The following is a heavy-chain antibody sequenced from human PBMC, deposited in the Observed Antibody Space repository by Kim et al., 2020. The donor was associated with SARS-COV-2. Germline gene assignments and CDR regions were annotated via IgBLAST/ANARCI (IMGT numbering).Heavy chain of an antibody. V-gene: IGHV1-3*01. CDR3: ARITAAATKSFDY. D-gene: IGHD2-15*01. CDR2: INAGVGHT. J-gene: IGHJ4*02. Sequence: PGQRPEWMGWINAGVGHTKYLERFQDRLTITSDTSASTVYMELYSLRSEDTAVYYCARITAAATKSFDYWGQGTLVTVST.